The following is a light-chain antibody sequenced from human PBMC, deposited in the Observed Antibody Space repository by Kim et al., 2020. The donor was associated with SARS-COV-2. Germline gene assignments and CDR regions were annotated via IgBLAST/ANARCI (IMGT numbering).Light chain of an antibody. J-gene: IGLJ2*01. Sequence: QSVLIQPPSTSGTPGQRVTISCSGSSSNLGSHIVNWYRQLPGTAPKLVMYDNNLRPSGVPDRFSGSKSGTSASLAISGLQSDDEGDYYCAAWDDSLSGLVLGGGTKVTVL. V-gene: IGLV1-44*01. CDR1: SSNLGSHI. CDR3: AAWDDSLSGLV. CDR2: DNN.